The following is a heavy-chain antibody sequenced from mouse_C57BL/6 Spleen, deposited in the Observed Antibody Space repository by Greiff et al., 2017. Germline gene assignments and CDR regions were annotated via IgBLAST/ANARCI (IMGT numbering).Heavy chain of an antibody. Sequence: EVQVVESGGGLVQPGGSLKLSCAASGFTFSDYYMYWVRQTPEKRLEWVAYISNGGGSTYYPDTVKGRFTISRDTAKNTLYLQMSRLKSEDTAMYYCARRRYDYDGYYFDYWGQGTTLTVSS. J-gene: IGHJ2*01. CDR1: GFTFSDYY. D-gene: IGHD2-4*01. V-gene: IGHV5-12*01. CDR3: ARRRYDYDGYYFDY. CDR2: ISNGGGST.